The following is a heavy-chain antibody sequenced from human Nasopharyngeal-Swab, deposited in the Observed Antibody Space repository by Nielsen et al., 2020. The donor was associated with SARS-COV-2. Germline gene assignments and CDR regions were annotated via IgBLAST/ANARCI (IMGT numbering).Heavy chain of an antibody. V-gene: IGHV3-21*01. CDR2: ISSSSSYI. CDR3: ARAKLHSGSFDF. D-gene: IGHD1-26*01. CDR1: GFTFSSYS. Sequence: GESLKISCAASGFTFSSYSMNWVRQAPGKGLEWVSSISSSSSYIYHADSVKGRFTISRDNAKNSLYLQMNSLRAEDTAVYYCARAKLHSGSFDFWGQGTLVTVPS. J-gene: IGHJ4*02.